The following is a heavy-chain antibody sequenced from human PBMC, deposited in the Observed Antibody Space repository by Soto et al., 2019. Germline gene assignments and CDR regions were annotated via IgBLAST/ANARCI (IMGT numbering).Heavy chain of an antibody. V-gene: IGHV3-30*18. J-gene: IGHJ1*01. D-gene: IGHD2-15*01. Sequence: QVQLVESGGGVVQPGGSLRLSCEASGFTFSYNGMHWVRQAPGKGLEWVAVLSSDGSKKSYGGSVKGRFTVSRDNSKNTLYLHMNSLRGDDTAIYYCAKEFMVEPDFCQDWGLGTLVTVSS. CDR2: LSSDGSKK. CDR1: GFTFSYNG. CDR3: AKEFMVEPDFCQD.